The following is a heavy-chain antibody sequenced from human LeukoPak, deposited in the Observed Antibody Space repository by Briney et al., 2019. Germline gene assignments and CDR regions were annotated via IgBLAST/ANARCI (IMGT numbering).Heavy chain of an antibody. D-gene: IGHD6-19*01. CDR2: INHSGST. CDR1: GGSFSGYY. Sequence: SETLSLTCAVYGGSFSGYYWSWIRQPPGKGLEWIGEINHSGSTNYNPSLKSRVTISVDTSKNPFSLKLSSVTAADTAVYYCARAGGIAVAGSSWGQGTLVTVSS. V-gene: IGHV4-34*01. CDR3: ARAGGIAVAGSS. J-gene: IGHJ4*02.